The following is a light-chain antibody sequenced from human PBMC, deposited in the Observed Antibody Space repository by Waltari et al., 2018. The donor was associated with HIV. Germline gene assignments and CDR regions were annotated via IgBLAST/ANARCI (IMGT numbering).Light chain of an antibody. Sequence: HSVLTQPASVSATPGRRVTIPCSGSGSNIGPNTVSWYQIFPGTAPKLFIFGDDQRPSGVPDRFSGSKSGTSASLTISGLQSEDEATYFCAAWDDSLNGQVVFGGGTLLTVL. V-gene: IGLV1-44*01. CDR3: AAWDDSLNGQVV. CDR1: GSNIGPNT. J-gene: IGLJ2*01. CDR2: GDD.